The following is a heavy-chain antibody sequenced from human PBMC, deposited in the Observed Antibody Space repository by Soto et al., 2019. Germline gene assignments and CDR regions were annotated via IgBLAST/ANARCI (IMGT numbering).Heavy chain of an antibody. V-gene: IGHV3-23*01. J-gene: IGHJ3*02. D-gene: IGHD3-22*01. CDR1: GFTFSSYA. Sequence: GGSLRLSCAASGFTFSSYAMSWVRQAPGKGLEWVSAISGSGGSTYYADSVKGRFTISRDNSKNTLYLQMNSLRAEDTAVYYCAKDRELWVYYDPVAFDIWGQGTMVTVSS. CDR2: ISGSGGST. CDR3: AKDRELWVYYDPVAFDI.